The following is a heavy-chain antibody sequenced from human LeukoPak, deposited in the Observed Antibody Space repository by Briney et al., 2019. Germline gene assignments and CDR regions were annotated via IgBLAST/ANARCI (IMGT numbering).Heavy chain of an antibody. V-gene: IGHV4-59*01. Sequence: SETLSLTCTVSGGSISSYYWSWIRQPPGKGLEWIGYIYYSGGTNYNPSLKSRVTISVDTSKNQFSLKLSSVTAADTAVYYCAREAQLLKSGMDVWGQGTTVTVSS. CDR2: IYYSGGT. D-gene: IGHD2-2*01. CDR3: AREAQLLKSGMDV. J-gene: IGHJ6*02. CDR1: GGSISSYY.